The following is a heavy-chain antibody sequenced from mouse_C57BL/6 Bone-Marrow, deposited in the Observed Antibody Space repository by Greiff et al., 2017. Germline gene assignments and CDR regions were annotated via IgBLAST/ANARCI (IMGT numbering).Heavy chain of an antibody. Sequence: VQLQQPGAELVMPGASVKLSCKASGYTFTSYWMHWVKQRPGQGLEWIGVIDPSDSYTNYNQKFKGKSTLTVDKSSSTAYMQLSSLTSEDSAVYYCAREDDGYHWYFDVWGTGTTVTVSS. CDR1: GYTFTSYW. CDR2: IDPSDSYT. V-gene: IGHV1-69*01. CDR3: AREDDGYHWYFDV. J-gene: IGHJ1*03. D-gene: IGHD2-3*01.